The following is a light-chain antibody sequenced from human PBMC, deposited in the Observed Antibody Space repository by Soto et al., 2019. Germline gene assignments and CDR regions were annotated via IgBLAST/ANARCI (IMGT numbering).Light chain of an antibody. CDR2: DVS. V-gene: IGLV2-14*01. J-gene: IGLJ1*01. CDR3: SSYTSSSTLSYV. CDR1: SSDVGGYNY. Sequence: QPALTKPASVTGSRGQSITISCTGTSSDVGGYNYVSWYQQQPGKAPKLMIYDVSNRPSGGSNRFSGSKSGNTASLTISGLQAEDEAEYYCSSYTSSSTLSYVFGTGTKVTV.